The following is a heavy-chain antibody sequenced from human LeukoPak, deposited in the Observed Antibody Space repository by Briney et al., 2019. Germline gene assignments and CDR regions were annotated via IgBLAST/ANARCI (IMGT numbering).Heavy chain of an antibody. V-gene: IGHV3-30*18. CDR3: AKGRFDY. J-gene: IGHJ4*02. Sequence: PGRSLRLSCAASGFTFSSYGMHWVRQAPGKGLEWVTVISYDGSNKYYADSVKGRFTISRDNSKNTLYLQMNSLRAEDTAVYYCAKGRFDYWGQGTLVTVSS. CDR1: GFTFSSYG. CDR2: ISYDGSNK.